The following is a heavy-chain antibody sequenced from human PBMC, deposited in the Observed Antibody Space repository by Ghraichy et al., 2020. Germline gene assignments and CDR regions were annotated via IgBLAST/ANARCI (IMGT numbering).Heavy chain of an antibody. CDR3: ARGGRGYYDSSCYYTY. V-gene: IGHV1-8*01. CDR2: MNPNSGNT. J-gene: IGHJ4*02. D-gene: IGHD3-22*01. Sequence: ASVKVSCKASGYTFTSYDLNWVRQATGQGLEWMGWMNPNSGNTGYAQKFQGRVTMTRNTSISTAYMELSSLRSEDTAVYYCARGGRGYYDSSCYYTYWGQGTLVTVSS. CDR1: GYTFTSYD.